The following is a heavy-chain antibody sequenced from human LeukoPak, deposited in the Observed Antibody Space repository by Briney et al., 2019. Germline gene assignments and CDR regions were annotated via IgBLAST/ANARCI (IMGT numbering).Heavy chain of an antibody. Sequence: GGSLRLSCAAAGFTFSSYSMNWVRQAPGKGLEWVSAISGSGGSTYYTDSVKGRFTISRDNSKNTLYLQMNSLRAEDTAVYYCAKNIVVVPAAGNHFDYWGQGTLVTVSS. J-gene: IGHJ4*02. CDR2: ISGSGGST. V-gene: IGHV3-23*01. CDR1: GFTFSSYS. D-gene: IGHD2-2*01. CDR3: AKNIVVVPAAGNHFDY.